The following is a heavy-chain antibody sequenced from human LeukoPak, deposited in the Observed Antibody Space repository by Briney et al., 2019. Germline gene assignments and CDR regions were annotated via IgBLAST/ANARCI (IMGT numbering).Heavy chain of an antibody. Sequence: SETLSLTCTVSGGSTSSHSFYWGWIRQPPGKGLEWIGSIYYSGNTYYNPSLKSRVTISVDTSKNQFSLRLSSVTAADTAVYYCARGRDGYNDAFDIWGQGTMVTVSS. D-gene: IGHD5-24*01. CDR2: IYYSGNT. J-gene: IGHJ3*02. CDR3: ARGRDGYNDAFDI. CDR1: GGSTSSHSFY. V-gene: IGHV4-39*01.